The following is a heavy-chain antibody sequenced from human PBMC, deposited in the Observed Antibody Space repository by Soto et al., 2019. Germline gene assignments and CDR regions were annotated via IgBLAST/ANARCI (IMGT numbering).Heavy chain of an antibody. CDR3: ARLCGEQQPIYYYYYMDV. D-gene: IGHD6-13*01. J-gene: IGHJ6*03. CDR1: GGSISSYY. V-gene: IGHV4-59*08. CDR2: IYYSGST. Sequence: SETLSLTCTVSGGSISSYYWSWIRQPPGKGLEWIGYIYYSGSTNYNPSLKSRVTISVDTSKNQFSLKLSSVTAADTAVYYCARLCGEQQPIYYYYYMDVWGKGTTVTVSS.